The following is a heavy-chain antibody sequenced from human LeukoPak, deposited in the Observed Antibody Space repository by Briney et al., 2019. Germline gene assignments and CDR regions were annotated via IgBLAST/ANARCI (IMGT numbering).Heavy chain of an antibody. D-gene: IGHD3-3*01. CDR2: IYYSGST. CDR3: ARLHSSYDFWSGYSPPPYFDY. Sequence: SETLSLTCTVSGGSISSSSYYWGWIRQPPGKGLEWIGSIYYSGSTYYNPSLKSRVTISVDTSKNQFSLKLSSVTAADTAVYYCARLHSSYDFWSGYSPPPYFDYWGQGTLVTVSS. J-gene: IGHJ4*02. CDR1: GGSISSSSYY. V-gene: IGHV4-39*01.